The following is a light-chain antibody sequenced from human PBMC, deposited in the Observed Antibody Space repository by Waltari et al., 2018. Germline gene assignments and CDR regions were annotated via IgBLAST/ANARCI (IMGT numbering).Light chain of an antibody. CDR3: HSRDASGVGGS. CDR2: DKD. Sequence: SSELTQDPAVSVAMGQTVRITCQGDSLRSYYASCYQQRPRQAPILVIYDKDNRPSGVPDRFSGSSSHNTASLTITGAQAEDEASYYCHSRDASGVGGSFGGGTKLTVL. V-gene: IGLV3-19*01. J-gene: IGLJ2*01. CDR1: SLRSYY.